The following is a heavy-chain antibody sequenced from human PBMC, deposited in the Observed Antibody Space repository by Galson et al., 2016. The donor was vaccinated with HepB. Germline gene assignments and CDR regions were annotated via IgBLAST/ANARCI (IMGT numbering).Heavy chain of an antibody. J-gene: IGHJ3*02. V-gene: IGHV4-61*02. Sequence: TLSLTCTVSGGSISSGSYYWSWIRQSAGKGLEWIGRIYTSGSTNYNPSLKSRVTISVDTSKNLFSLNLTSVTAADTAVYYCVRRGAVKVRGFDIWGQGTMVTVSS. D-gene: IGHD6-19*01. CDR3: VRRGAVKVRGFDI. CDR2: IYTSGST. CDR1: GGSISSGSYY.